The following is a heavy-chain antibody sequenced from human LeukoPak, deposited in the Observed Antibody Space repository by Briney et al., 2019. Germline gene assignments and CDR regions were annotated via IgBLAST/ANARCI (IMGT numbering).Heavy chain of an antibody. V-gene: IGHV3-33*01. Sequence: GGSLRLACAASAFTFSSYGTHWVRQAPGKGLEWVAGIWYDGSNKYYADSVKGRFTISRDNSKNTLYLQMNSLRAEDTAVYYCAREYSSSWHYYYYGMDVWGQGTTVTVSS. CDR1: AFTFSSYG. CDR2: IWYDGSNK. D-gene: IGHD6-13*01. CDR3: AREYSSSWHYYYYGMDV. J-gene: IGHJ6*02.